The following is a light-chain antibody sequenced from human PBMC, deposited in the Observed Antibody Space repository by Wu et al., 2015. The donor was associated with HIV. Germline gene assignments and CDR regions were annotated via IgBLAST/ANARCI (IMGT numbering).Light chain of an antibody. CDR2: DAF. CDR1: QSVSSRH. V-gene: IGKV3-20*01. J-gene: IGKJ1*01. CDR3: HQYGTSLWT. Sequence: ESVLTQSPRTLSLSPGERAIISCKASQSVSSRHLAWYQQKPGQAPRLLFFDAFVRATGIPDRFSASGSAADFTLTISRLEPEDFAVYYCHQYGTSLWTFGQGTRVEIK.